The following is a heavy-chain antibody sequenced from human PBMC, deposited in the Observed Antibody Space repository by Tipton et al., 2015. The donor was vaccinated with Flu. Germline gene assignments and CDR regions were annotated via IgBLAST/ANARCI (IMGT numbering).Heavy chain of an antibody. Sequence: RSLRLSCATSGFVFSTHAMHWVRLAPGKGLEWVAVISKDGSAKYYAESVQGRFTISRDNSRNTLYLQLSSLRPEDTSMFYCARDAGYSVNWQPGGYWGQGTLVTVSS. D-gene: IGHD5-24*01. V-gene: IGHV3-30*04. CDR3: ARDAGYSVNWQPGGY. CDR2: ISKDGSAK. J-gene: IGHJ4*02. CDR1: GFVFSTHA.